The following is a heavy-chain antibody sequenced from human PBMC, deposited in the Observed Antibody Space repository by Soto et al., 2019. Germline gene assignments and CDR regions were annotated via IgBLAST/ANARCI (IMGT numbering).Heavy chain of an antibody. CDR2: FSGSGGST. V-gene: IGHV3-23*01. CDR1: GFTFSNYA. J-gene: IGHJ6*02. Sequence: EVQLLESGGGLVQPGGSLRLSCAAAGFTFSNYALTWVRQSPGKGLEWVSTFSGSGGSTYYVDSVRARFTIPRANSKNTLVLQMNSLRAEDTAIYYCARDWTGDTCPCLDVWGQGTTVSVSS. D-gene: IGHD3-3*01. CDR3: ARDWTGDTCPCLDV.